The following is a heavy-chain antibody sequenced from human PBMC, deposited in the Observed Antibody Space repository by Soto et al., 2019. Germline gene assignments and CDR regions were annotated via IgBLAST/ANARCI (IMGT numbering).Heavy chain of an antibody. D-gene: IGHD4-17*01. J-gene: IGHJ4*02. CDR1: GCSISSGDYY. CDR2: IYYSGST. V-gene: IGHV4-30-4*01. Sequence: SETLSLTCTFSGCSISSGDYYLSWIRQPPGKGLEWIGYIYYSGSTYYNPSLKSRVTISVDTSKNQFSLKLSSVTAADTAVYYCARYDYGDSNGVKIDYWGQGTLVTVSS. CDR3: ARYDYGDSNGVKIDY.